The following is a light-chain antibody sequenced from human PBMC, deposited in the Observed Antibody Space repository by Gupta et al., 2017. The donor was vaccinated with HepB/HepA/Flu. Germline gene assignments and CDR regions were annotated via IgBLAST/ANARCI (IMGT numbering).Light chain of an antibody. CDR2: AAS. J-gene: IGKJ1*01. V-gene: IGKV1-39*01. Sequence: DIQMTQSPSSLSASVGDRVTITRRASQSISSYLNWYQQKPGKAPKLLIYAASSLQSGVPSRFSGSGSGTDFTLTISRLQPEDFATYYCQQRDSTPWPFGQGTKVEIK. CDR3: QQRDSTPWP. CDR1: QSISSY.